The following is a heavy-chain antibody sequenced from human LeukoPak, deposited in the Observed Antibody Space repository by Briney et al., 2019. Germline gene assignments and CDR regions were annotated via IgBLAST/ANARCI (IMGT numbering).Heavy chain of an antibody. CDR3: AREIGYGMDV. Sequence: GRSLRLSCAASGFTFSNYGMHWVRQAPGKGLEWVAVIWFDGSNEFYADSVKGRFTISRDNSKSTVSLQMNSLRAEDTALYYCAREIGYGMDVWGQGTTVTVSS. D-gene: IGHD3-22*01. CDR2: IWFDGSNE. J-gene: IGHJ6*02. V-gene: IGHV3-33*01. CDR1: GFTFSNYG.